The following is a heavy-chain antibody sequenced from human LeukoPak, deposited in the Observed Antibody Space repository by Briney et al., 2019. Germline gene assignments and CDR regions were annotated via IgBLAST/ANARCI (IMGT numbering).Heavy chain of an antibody. V-gene: IGHV3-53*01. J-gene: IGHJ4*02. Sequence: QTGGSLRLSRAASGFTVSSNYMSWVRQAPGKGLEWVSVIYSGGSTYYADSVKGRFTISRDNSKNTLYLQMNSLRAEDTAVYYCARGDTANSYWGQGTLVTVSS. CDR3: ARGDTANSY. D-gene: IGHD5-18*01. CDR1: GFTVSSNY. CDR2: IYSGGST.